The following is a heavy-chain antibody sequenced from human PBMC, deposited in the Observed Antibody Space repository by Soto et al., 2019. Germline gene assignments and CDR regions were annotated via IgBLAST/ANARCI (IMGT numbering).Heavy chain of an antibody. Sequence: PGGSLRLSCVGSGFSFRKYAMNWVRQAPGKGLEWVSGISGSGGSGRGFYADPVKGRFTISRDNSKNTLYLEMNSLRAEDTAVYYCAKNGGVGSYWGQGTLVTVSS. CDR1: GFSFRKYA. D-gene: IGHD2-8*01. V-gene: IGHV3-23*01. CDR3: AKNGGVGSY. J-gene: IGHJ4*02. CDR2: ISGSGGSGRG.